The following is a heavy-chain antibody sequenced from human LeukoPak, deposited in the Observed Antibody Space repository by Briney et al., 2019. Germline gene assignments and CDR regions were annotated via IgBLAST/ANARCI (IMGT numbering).Heavy chain of an antibody. CDR3: TRGRWGFDY. CDR1: GFTFSNYA. Sequence: PGGSLRLSCIVSGFTFSNYAMTWVRQAPGKGLEWVSGISDSGGSIYYADSVKGRFTISRDSSKNTLSLQMNSLRAEDTAVYYCTRGRWGFDYWGQGTLVIVSS. J-gene: IGHJ4*02. CDR2: ISDSGGSI. D-gene: IGHD7-27*01. V-gene: IGHV3-23*01.